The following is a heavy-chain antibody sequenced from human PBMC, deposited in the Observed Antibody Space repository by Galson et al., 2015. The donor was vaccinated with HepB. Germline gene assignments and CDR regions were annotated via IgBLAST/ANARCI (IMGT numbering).Heavy chain of an antibody. V-gene: IGHV3-30*04. CDR1: GFTFSSYA. J-gene: IGHJ4*02. Sequence: SLRLSCAASGFTFSSYAMHWVRQAPCKGLEWVAVISCDGSNKYYADSVKGRFTISRDNSKNTLYPQMNSLRAEDTAVYYCAREGYDYVWGSYRFSTGVAFDYWGQGTLVTVSS. CDR2: ISCDGSNK. CDR3: AREGYDYVWGSYRFSTGVAFDY. D-gene: IGHD3-16*02.